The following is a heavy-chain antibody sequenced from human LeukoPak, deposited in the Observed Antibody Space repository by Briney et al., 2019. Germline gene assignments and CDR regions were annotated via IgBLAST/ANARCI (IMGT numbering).Heavy chain of an antibody. CDR3: ARETSQKGAHYMDV. CDR2: IYYSGST. D-gene: IGHD3-16*01. Sequence: SETLSLTCTVSGGSISSYYWSWIRQPPGKGLEWIGYIYYSGSTNYNPSLKSRVAISVDTSKNQFSLNLSSVTAADTAVYYCARETSQKGAHYMDVWGKGTTVTISS. J-gene: IGHJ6*03. V-gene: IGHV4-59*01. CDR1: GGSISSYY.